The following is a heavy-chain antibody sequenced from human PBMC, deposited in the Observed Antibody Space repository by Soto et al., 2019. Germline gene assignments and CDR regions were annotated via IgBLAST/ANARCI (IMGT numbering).Heavy chain of an antibody. J-gene: IGHJ5*01. V-gene: IGHV4-31*03. CDR3: ARDFIFRGAPCNWFDP. CDR2: IDYSGSS. D-gene: IGHD3-3*01. Sequence: QVQLQESGPGLVKTSQTLSLTCSVSGVSLTSAGYYWSWIRQHPGKGLEWLTYIDYSGSSYYNPSLKSRLTVSVDTSKNQFSLKLTSVTAADTAVYYCARDFIFRGAPCNWFDPWGQGTLVTVST. CDR1: GVSLTSAGYY.